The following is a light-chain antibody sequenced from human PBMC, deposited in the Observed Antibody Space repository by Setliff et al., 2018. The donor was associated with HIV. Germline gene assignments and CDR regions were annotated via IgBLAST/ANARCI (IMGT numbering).Light chain of an antibody. V-gene: IGLV1-40*01. CDR3: QSYDSRLNGYV. Sequence: QSVLTQLPSVSGAPGQRVTIYCSGSSSNVGTGFGVQWYQQFPGAAPKLLIHDTNSRPSEVPVRFSGSKSGASASLAINGLEAEDEADYYCQSYDSRLNGYVFGTGTKVTVL. J-gene: IGLJ1*01. CDR1: SSNVGTGFG. CDR2: DTN.